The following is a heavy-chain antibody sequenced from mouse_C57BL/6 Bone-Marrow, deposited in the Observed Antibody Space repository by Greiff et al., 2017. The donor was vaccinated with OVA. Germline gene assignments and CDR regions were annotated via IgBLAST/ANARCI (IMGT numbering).Heavy chain of an antibody. V-gene: IGHV14-4*01. CDR3: TTDGYYYAMDY. CDR1: GFNIKDDY. Sequence: EVHLVESGAELVRPGASVKLSCTASGFNIKDDYMHWVKQRPEQGLEWIGWIDPENGDTEYASKFQGKATITADTSSNTAYLQLSSLTSEDTAVYYCTTDGYYYAMDYWGQGTSVTVSS. CDR2: IDPENGDT. J-gene: IGHJ4*01. D-gene: IGHD2-3*01.